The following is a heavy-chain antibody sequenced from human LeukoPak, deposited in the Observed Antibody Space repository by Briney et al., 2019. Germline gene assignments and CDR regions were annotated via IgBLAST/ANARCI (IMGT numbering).Heavy chain of an antibody. D-gene: IGHD1-26*01. CDR2: IIPIFGTA. Sequence: ASVKVSCKASGGTFSSYAISWVRQAPGQGLEWMGRIIPIFGTANYAQKFQGRVTITTDESTSTAYMELSSLRSDDTAVYYCARDRGSYDMDYWGQGTLVTVS. CDR1: GGTFSSYA. J-gene: IGHJ4*02. CDR3: ARDRGSYDMDY. V-gene: IGHV1-69*05.